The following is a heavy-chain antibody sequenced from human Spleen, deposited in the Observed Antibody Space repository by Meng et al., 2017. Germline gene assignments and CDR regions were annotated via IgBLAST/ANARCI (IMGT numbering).Heavy chain of an antibody. CDR3: ARESTRYSYLDY. D-gene: IGHD3-16*02. CDR1: GFTFSDYY. Sequence: GESLKISCAASGFTFSDYYMSWIRQAPGKGLEWVSYISSSGSSIYYADSVKGRFTISRDNAKNSLYLQMNSLRAEDTAVYYCARESTRYSYLDYWGQGTLVTVSS. J-gene: IGHJ4*02. V-gene: IGHV3-11*04. CDR2: ISSSGSSI.